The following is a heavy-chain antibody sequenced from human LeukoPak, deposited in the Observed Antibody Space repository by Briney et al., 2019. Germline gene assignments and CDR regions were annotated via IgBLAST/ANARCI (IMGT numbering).Heavy chain of an antibody. CDR1: GGSIRSYY. D-gene: IGHD3-3*01. J-gene: IGHJ5*02. CDR3: ARDDIGAMNWFDP. V-gene: IGHV4-59*01. CDR2: IYYSGST. Sequence: SETLSLTCTVSGGSIRSYYWSWIRQPPGKGLEWIGYIYYSGSTNYNPSLKSRVTISVDTSKNQFSLKLSSVTAADTAVYYCARDDIGAMNWFDPWGQGTLVTVSS.